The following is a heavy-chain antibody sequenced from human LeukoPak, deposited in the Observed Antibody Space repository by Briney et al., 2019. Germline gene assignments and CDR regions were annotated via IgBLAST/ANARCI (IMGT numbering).Heavy chain of an antibody. CDR2: IYHSGAT. D-gene: IGHD6-13*01. Sequence: SQTLSLTCTVSGGSISSGDYYWSCIRQPPGKGLEWIGYIYHSGATFYNPSLKSRLTISVDGSKNQFSLKLSSVTAADTAVYYCARVKAAAGDNWGQGTLVTVSS. CDR1: GGSISSGDYY. J-gene: IGHJ4*02. V-gene: IGHV4-30-2*01. CDR3: ARVKAAAGDN.